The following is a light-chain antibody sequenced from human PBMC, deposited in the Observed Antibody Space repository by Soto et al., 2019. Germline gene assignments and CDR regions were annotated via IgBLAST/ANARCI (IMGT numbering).Light chain of an antibody. Sequence: EIVLTQSPGTLSLSPGERATLSCRASQSVSDSYLAWYQQKPGQAPRLLIYGASSRATGIPARFSGSGSGTDFALPISRLEPEDFAVYHCQQYGGSPWTFGQGTKVEIK. V-gene: IGKV3-20*01. CDR2: GAS. J-gene: IGKJ1*01. CDR1: QSVSDSY. CDR3: QQYGGSPWT.